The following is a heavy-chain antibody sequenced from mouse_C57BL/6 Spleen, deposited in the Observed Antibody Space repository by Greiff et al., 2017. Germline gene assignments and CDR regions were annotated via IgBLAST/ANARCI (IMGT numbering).Heavy chain of an antibody. J-gene: IGHJ4*01. Sequence: QVQLQQSGAELVKPGASVKLSCKASGYTFTSYWMQWVKQRPGQGLEWIGEIDPSDSYTNYNQKFKGKATLTVDTSSSTAYMQLSSLTSEDSAVYYCARRAAQAKGAMDYWGQGTSVTVSS. CDR3: ARRAAQAKGAMDY. CDR2: IDPSDSYT. CDR1: GYTFTSYW. V-gene: IGHV1-50*01. D-gene: IGHD3-2*02.